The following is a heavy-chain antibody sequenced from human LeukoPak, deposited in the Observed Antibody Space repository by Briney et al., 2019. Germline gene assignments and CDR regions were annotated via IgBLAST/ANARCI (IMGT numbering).Heavy chain of an antibody. D-gene: IGHD2-15*01. CDR3: ASVAAPGVYFDY. CDR1: GFTFSSYW. J-gene: IGHJ4*02. V-gene: IGHV3-74*01. Sequence: GGSLTLSCAASGFTFSSYWMHWVRHGPGKGLVWVSRIDSDGSTTIYADSVKGRFTISRDNPKNTLYLQMNSLRAEGTAVYYCASVAAPGVYFDYWGRGTLVTVSS. CDR2: IDSDGSTT.